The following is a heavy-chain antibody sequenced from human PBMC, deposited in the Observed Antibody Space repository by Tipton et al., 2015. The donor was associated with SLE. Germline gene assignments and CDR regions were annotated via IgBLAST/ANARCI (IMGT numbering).Heavy chain of an antibody. CDR1: GGSFSGYY. V-gene: IGHV4-34*01. CDR3: ARGRELGRDDAFDS. J-gene: IGHJ3*02. D-gene: IGHD1-1*01. CDR2: INHSGST. Sequence: TLSLTCAVYGGSFSGYYWSWIRQPPGKGLVWIGEINHSGSTNYNPSLKSRVTISVDTSKNQFSLKLSSVTAADTAVYYCARGRELGRDDAFDSWGQGTMVTVSS.